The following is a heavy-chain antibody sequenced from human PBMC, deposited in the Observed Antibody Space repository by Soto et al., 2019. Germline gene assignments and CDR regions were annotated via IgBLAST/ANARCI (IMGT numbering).Heavy chain of an antibody. Sequence: RLSCAASGFTFSRHWMSWVRQVPGKGLEWVAKINQDGSDKNYVDSVKGRFTISRDNAKNSLYLQMNNLRAEDTAVYYCARDGLPFALDIWGQGTMVTVSS. CDR3: ARDGLPFALDI. V-gene: IGHV3-7*03. D-gene: IGHD3-16*01. CDR1: GFTFSRHW. J-gene: IGHJ3*02. CDR2: INQDGSDK.